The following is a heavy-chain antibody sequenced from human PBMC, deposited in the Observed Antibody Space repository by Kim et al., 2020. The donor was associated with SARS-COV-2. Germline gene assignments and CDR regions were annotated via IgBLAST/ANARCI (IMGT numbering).Heavy chain of an antibody. J-gene: IGHJ4*02. Sequence: KGRFTISRDNAKNSLYLQMNSLRAEDTALYYCAKVKNRLEEEMERSDYFDYWGQGTLVTVSS. V-gene: IGHV3-9*01. CDR3: AKVKNRLEEEMERSDYFDY. D-gene: IGHD1-1*01.